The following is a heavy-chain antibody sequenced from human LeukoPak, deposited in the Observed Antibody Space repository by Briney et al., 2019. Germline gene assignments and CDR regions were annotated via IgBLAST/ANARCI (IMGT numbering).Heavy chain of an antibody. D-gene: IGHD2-21*01. V-gene: IGHV4-4*07. J-gene: IGHJ5*02. CDR1: GGSISGHY. CDR3: ARIQSVVRGENWIDP. Sequence: SETLSLTCTVSGGSISGHYWSWIRQPAGKGLEWIGRIYTSGSTNYNPSLKSRVTMSVDTSKNQFSLKLTSVTAADTAVYYCARIQSVVRGENWIDPWGQGTLVTVSS. CDR2: IYTSGST.